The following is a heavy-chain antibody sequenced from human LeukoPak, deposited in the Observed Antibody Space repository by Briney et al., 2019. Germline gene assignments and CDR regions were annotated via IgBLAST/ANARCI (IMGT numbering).Heavy chain of an antibody. V-gene: IGHV4-59*12. CDR2: IYYSGNT. J-gene: IGHJ4*02. D-gene: IGHD3-22*01. CDR3: ARGYYYDSSGYYDY. CDR1: GGSISSYY. Sequence: SETLSLTCTVSGGSISSYYWSWIRQPPGKGLEWIGYIYYSGNTNYNPSPKSRVTISVDTSKNQFSLKLSSVTAADTAVYYCARGYYYDSSGYYDYWGQGTLVTVSS.